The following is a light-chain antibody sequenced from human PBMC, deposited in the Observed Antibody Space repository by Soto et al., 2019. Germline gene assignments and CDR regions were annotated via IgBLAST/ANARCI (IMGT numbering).Light chain of an antibody. CDR3: SSYAGSNNPYV. J-gene: IGLJ1*01. Sequence: QTALTQPPSTSGSPGQSFTISCTATSSDVGGYNYVSWYQQHPGKAPKLMIYEVSKRPSGVPDRFSGSKSGNTASLTVSGLQAEDEADYYCSSYAGSNNPYVFGTGTKVTVL. CDR2: EVS. CDR1: SSDVGGYNY. V-gene: IGLV2-8*01.